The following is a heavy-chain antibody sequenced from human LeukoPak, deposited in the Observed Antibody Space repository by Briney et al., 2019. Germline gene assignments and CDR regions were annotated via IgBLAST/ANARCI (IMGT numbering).Heavy chain of an antibody. Sequence: SETLSLTCIVSGGSIKSDDYYWSWIRQPPGKGLEWIGEINHSGSTNYNPSLKSRVTISVDTSKNQFSLKLSSVTAADTAVYYCARGRRRIAAAGTPFDYWGQGTLVTVSS. J-gene: IGHJ4*02. CDR3: ARGRRRIAAAGTPFDY. CDR1: GGSIKSDDYY. D-gene: IGHD6-13*01. CDR2: INHSGST. V-gene: IGHV4-34*01.